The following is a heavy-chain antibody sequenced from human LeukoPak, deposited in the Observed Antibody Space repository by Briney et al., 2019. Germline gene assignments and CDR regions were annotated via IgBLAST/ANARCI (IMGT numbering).Heavy chain of an antibody. V-gene: IGHV3-21*01. J-gene: IGHJ4*02. Sequence: PGGSLRLSCIASGFSFSSYAMNWVRQAPGKGLEWVSSISSSSSYIYYADSVKGRFTISRDNAKNSLYLQMNSLRAEDTAVYYCARGGAPAVAAFDYWGQGTLVTVSS. CDR2: ISSSSSYI. CDR3: ARGGAPAVAAFDY. D-gene: IGHD2-15*01. CDR1: GFSFSSYA.